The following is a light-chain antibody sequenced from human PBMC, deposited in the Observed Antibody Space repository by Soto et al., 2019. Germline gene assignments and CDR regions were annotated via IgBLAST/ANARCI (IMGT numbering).Light chain of an antibody. J-gene: IGLJ1*01. CDR1: SRDVGTYDY. CDR3: NSYSNSSTLYV. CDR2: EVT. V-gene: IGLV2-14*01. Sequence: QSVLTQPASVSGSPGQSITISCTGTSRDVGTYDYVSWYQQRPGEAPKLMIYEVTYRPSGVPSRFSGSKSGDTASLTISGLQAEDEADYYCNSYSNSSTLYVFGTGTKVTVL.